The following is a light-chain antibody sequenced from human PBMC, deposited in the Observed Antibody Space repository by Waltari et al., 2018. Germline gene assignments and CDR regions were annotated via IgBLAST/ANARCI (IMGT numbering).Light chain of an antibody. V-gene: IGKV2D-29*01. CDR1: ESLLRSVGKTY. J-gene: IGKJ4*01. Sequence: VVTQAPISMSVTPGQPASMSCKSIESLLRSVGKTYLYWYLHKPGQPPRLLIYEASKRFSGVPDRFSGSGSGTDFTLRISRVEAEDVGVYYCMQTLRLPSFSFGGGTKVEIK. CDR2: EAS. CDR3: MQTLRLPSFS.